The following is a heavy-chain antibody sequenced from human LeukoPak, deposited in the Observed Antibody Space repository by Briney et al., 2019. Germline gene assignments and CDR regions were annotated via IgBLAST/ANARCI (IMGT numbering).Heavy chain of an antibody. CDR3: AKCKAAIVAPDGLDY. D-gene: IGHD2-15*01. J-gene: IGHJ4*02. Sequence: GGSLRLSCAASGFTFSSYGMHWVRQAPGKGLEWVAFIRYDGSNKYYADSAKGRFTISRDNSKNTLYLQMNSLRAEDTAVYYCAKCKAAIVAPDGLDYWGQGTLVTVSS. CDR2: IRYDGSNK. CDR1: GFTFSSYG. V-gene: IGHV3-30*02.